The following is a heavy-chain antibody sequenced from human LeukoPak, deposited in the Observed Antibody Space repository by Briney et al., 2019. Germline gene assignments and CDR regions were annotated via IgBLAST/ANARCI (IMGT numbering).Heavy chain of an antibody. V-gene: IGHV1-24*01. CDR2: FDPEDGET. D-gene: IGHD2-15*01. CDR1: GYTLTELS. Sequence: ASVKVSCKVSGYTLTELSMHWVRQAPGKGLEWMGGFDPEDGETIYAQKFQGRVTMTEDTPTDTAYMELSSLRSEDTAVYYCATGRSDIVVVVAATIGYYFDYWGQGTLVTVSS. CDR3: ATGRSDIVVVVAATIGYYFDY. J-gene: IGHJ4*02.